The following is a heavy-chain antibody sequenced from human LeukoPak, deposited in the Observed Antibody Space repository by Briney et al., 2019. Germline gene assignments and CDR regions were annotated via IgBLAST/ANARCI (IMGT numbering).Heavy chain of an antibody. V-gene: IGHV4-4*07. CDR3: ARGALAYCGGVCHDAFDI. J-gene: IGHJ3*02. CDR1: GGSISSYY. CDR2: IYTSGST. Sequence: SETLSLTCTVSGGSISSYYWSWIRQPAGKGPEWIGRIYTSGSTNYNPSLKSRVTMSVDTSKNQFSLKLSSVTAADTAVYYCARGALAYCGGVCHDAFDIWGQGTMVTVSS. D-gene: IGHD2-21*01.